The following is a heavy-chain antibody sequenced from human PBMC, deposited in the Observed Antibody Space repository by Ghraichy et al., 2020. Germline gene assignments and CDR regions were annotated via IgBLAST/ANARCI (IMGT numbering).Heavy chain of an antibody. CDR2: IRYDGSKK. D-gene: IGHD6-19*01. CDR1: GFTFSSYG. J-gene: IGHJ6*02. V-gene: IGHV3-33*01. Sequence: GGSLRLSCVASGFTFSSYGMYWVRQAPGKGLEWVAVIRYDGSKKYYADSVKGRFTISRDDSEDTLYLQMNSLGAEDTAVYYCGRVSGWASGGFYYTLDVWGQGTTVTVSS. CDR3: GRVSGWASGGFYYTLDV.